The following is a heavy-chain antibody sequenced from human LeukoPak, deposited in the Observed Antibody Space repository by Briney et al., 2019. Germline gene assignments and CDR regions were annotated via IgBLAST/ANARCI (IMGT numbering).Heavy chain of an antibody. Sequence: GGSLRLSCAASGFTFSSYAMSWVRQAPGKGLEWVSSTSSSSSYIYYADSVKGRFTISRDNAKNSLYLQMNSLRAEDTAVYYCARISIHDAFDIWGQGTMVTVSS. CDR2: TSSSSSYI. CDR3: ARISIHDAFDI. D-gene: IGHD6-6*01. V-gene: IGHV3-21*01. J-gene: IGHJ3*02. CDR1: GFTFSSYA.